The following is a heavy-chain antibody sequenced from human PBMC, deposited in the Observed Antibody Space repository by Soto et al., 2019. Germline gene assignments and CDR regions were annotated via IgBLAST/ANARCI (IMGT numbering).Heavy chain of an antibody. CDR3: ARDPRVTNAGVVTKGGYYYNYMDV. CDR1: GFTFSSYT. V-gene: IGHV3-21*01. D-gene: IGHD3-10*01. J-gene: IGHJ6*03. CDR2: ISSSSRYI. Sequence: EVQMVESGGGLVKPGGSLRLSCAASGFTFSSYTMNWVRQAPGKGLEWVSSISSSSRYIFYADPVKGRFTISRDNAKNSLYLQMNSLRAEDAAVYYCARDPRVTNAGVVTKGGYYYNYMDVWGKGTTVTVSS.